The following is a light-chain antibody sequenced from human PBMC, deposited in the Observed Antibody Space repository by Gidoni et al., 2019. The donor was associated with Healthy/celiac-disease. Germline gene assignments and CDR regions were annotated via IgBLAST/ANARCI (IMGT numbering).Light chain of an antibody. Sequence: SSVLTQPPSVSVAPGQTARITCRGNNIGSKSVHWDQQKPGQAPVLVVYDDSDRPSGIPERFSGSNSGNTATLTISRVEAGDEADYYCQVWDSSSDHPGVFGTGTKVTVL. CDR3: QVWDSSSDHPGV. J-gene: IGLJ1*01. V-gene: IGLV3-21*02. CDR2: DDS. CDR1: NIGSKS.